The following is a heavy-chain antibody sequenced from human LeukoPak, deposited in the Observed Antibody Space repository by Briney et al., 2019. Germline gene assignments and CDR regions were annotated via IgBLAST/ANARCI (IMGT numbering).Heavy chain of an antibody. CDR2: IYYRGSP. J-gene: IGHJ4*02. CDR3: ARSQRGYSIVPSPYGSFDY. CDR1: GGSISSYY. D-gene: IGHD4-11*01. Sequence: SETLSLTCTVSGGSISSYYWSWIRQPPGKGLEWIGYIYYRGSPNYNPSLKSRVTISVDTSKNQFSLKLSSVTAADTAVYYCARSQRGYSIVPSPYGSFDYWGQGTLVTVSS. V-gene: IGHV4-59*01.